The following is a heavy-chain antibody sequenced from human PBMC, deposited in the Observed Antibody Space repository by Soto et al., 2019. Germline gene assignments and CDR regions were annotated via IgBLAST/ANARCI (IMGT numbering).Heavy chain of an antibody. D-gene: IGHD3-3*01. V-gene: IGHV3-23*01. CDR1: GFTFSSYA. J-gene: IGHJ5*02. CDR3: AKVPDDFWSGYKSNWFDP. CDR2: IRVRAGST. Sequence: PGGSLRLSCAASGFTFSSYAMSWVRQAPGKGLEWVSAIRVRAGSTYCENSLKDLSTITGTHSMRTGYLQMNRLKAEDTAVYYCAKVPDDFWSGYKSNWFDPWGQRTLVTVSS.